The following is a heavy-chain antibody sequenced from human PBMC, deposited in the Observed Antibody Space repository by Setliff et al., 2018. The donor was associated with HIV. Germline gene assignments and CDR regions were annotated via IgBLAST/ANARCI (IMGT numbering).Heavy chain of an antibody. V-gene: IGHV1-46*01. J-gene: IGHJ3*02. Sequence: GASVKVSCKASGDTFTSYYMHWVRRAPGQGLEWMGMISPSGASTKYAQRLQGRVTLTRDTSSSTVYVELSSLRSDDTAVYYCARDDYVWGSQGDDAFDIWGQGTMVTVSS. D-gene: IGHD3-16*01. CDR1: GDTFTSYY. CDR3: ARDDYVWGSQGDDAFDI. CDR2: ISPSGAST.